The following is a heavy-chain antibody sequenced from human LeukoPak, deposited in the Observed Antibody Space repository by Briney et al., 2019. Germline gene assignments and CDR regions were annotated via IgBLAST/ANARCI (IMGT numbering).Heavy chain of an antibody. V-gene: IGHV1-69*04. J-gene: IGHJ4*01. CDR3: ARDLGNDLRVVEWGLFG. CDR2: VIPFLGIA. Sequence: GASVTVSCQASVGTFSSYTISGVRQAPGQGLAWMGRVIPFLGIANYAQKLQGRVTITPDKSTSTAYMELSSLRSEDTAVYYCARDLGNDLRVVEWGLFGWGQGTLVTVSS. CDR1: VGTFSSYT. D-gene: IGHD3-3*01.